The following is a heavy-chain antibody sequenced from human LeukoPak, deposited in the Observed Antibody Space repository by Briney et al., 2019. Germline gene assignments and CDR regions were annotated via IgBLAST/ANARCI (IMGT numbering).Heavy chain of an antibody. Sequence: PGGSLRLSCAVSGFTFSSDWMIWVRQAPGKGLEWVANINPDGSEKNYVDSVRGRFTISRDNAKNTLYLQMNSLRAEDTAVYYCAKDQETYYYDSSGRIGIDYWGQGTLVTVSS. CDR2: INPDGSEK. D-gene: IGHD3-22*01. CDR3: AKDQETYYYDSSGRIGIDY. CDR1: GFTFSSDW. V-gene: IGHV3-7*01. J-gene: IGHJ4*02.